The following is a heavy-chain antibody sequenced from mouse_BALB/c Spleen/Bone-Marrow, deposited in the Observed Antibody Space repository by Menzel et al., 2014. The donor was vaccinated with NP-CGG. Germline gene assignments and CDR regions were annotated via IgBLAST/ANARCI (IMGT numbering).Heavy chain of an antibody. Sequence: VNVVESGAELVRPGVSVKISCKGPGYTFTDYAMHWVKQSHAKSLEWIGVISTYYGDASYNQKFKGKATMTVDKSSSTAYMELARLTSEDSAIYYCASGNYYYATDYWGQGTSVTVSS. V-gene: IGHV1S137*01. CDR3: ASGNYYYATDY. D-gene: IGHD2-1*01. CDR1: GYTFTDYA. J-gene: IGHJ4*01. CDR2: ISTYYGDA.